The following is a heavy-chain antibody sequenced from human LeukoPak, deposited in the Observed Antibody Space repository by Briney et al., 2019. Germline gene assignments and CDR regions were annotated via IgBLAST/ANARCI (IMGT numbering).Heavy chain of an antibody. CDR3: ARWFYYGSGRRQFDY. D-gene: IGHD3-10*01. J-gene: IGHJ4*02. Sequence: SETLSLTCTVSGYSISSGYYWGWIRQPPGKGLEWIGSIYHSGSTYYNPSLKSRVTISVDTSKNQFSLKLSSVTAADTAVYYCARWFYYGSGRRQFDYWGQGTLVTVSS. CDR2: IYHSGST. CDR1: GYSISSGYY. V-gene: IGHV4-38-2*02.